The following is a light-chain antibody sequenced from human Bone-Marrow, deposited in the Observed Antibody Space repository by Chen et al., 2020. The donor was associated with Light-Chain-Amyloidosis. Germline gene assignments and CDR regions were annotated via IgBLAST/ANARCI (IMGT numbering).Light chain of an antibody. CDR2: DDS. CDR1: NIGSTS. Sequence: SYVLTQPSSVLVAPGQTATIACGGNNIGSTSVHWYQQTPGQAPLLVVYDDSDRPSGIPERLSGSNSGNTATLTISRVEAGDEAVYYCQVWDRSSDRPVFGGGTKLTVL. J-gene: IGLJ3*02. V-gene: IGLV3-21*02. CDR3: QVWDRSSDRPV.